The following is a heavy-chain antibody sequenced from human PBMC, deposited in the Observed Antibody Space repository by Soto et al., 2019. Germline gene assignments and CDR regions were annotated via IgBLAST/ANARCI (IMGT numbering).Heavy chain of an antibody. CDR3: AKGPSGSYFTGFDY. J-gene: IGHJ4*02. V-gene: IGHV3-30*18. CDR1: GFTFSSYG. Sequence: GGSLRLSCAASGFTFSSYGMHWVRQAPGKGLERVAVISYDGSNKYYAENVKGRFTISRDNSKNTLYLQMNSLRAEDTAVYYCAKGPSGSYFTGFDYWGQGTLVTVSS. D-gene: IGHD1-26*01. CDR2: ISYDGSNK.